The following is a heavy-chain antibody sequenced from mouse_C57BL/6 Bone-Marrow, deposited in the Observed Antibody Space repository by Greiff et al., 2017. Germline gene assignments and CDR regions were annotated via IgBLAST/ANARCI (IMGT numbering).Heavy chain of an antibody. J-gene: IGHJ3*01. V-gene: IGHV1-81*01. Sequence: VQLQQSGAELARPGASVKLSCKASGYTFTSYGISWVKQRTGQGLEWIGEIYPRSGNTYYKEKFKGKATLTADKSSSTAYMELRSLTSEDSAVYFCARSHYGSSLAWFAYWGQGTLVTVSA. D-gene: IGHD1-1*01. CDR3: ARSHYGSSLAWFAY. CDR1: GYTFTSYG. CDR2: IYPRSGNT.